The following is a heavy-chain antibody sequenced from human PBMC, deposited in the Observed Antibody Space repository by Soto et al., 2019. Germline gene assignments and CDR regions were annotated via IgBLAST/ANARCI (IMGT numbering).Heavy chain of an antibody. J-gene: IGHJ4*02. CDR2: IIPTFGTP. Sequence: QVQLVQSGTVVQRRGSSVKVSCQASGGTFSSHGMAWVRQAPGQGLEWMGGIIPTFGTPTYAPKFQGRVTITADKSTNTAYMELSSLRSEDTGVYYCAGERSAQDFDFWGQGILITVSS. CDR1: GGTFSSHG. D-gene: IGHD1-26*01. CDR3: AGERSAQDFDF. V-gene: IGHV1-69*06.